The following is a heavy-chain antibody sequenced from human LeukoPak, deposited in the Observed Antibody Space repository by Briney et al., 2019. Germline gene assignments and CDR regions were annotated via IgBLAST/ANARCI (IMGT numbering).Heavy chain of an antibody. CDR2: IYTSGST. D-gene: IGHD6-13*01. CDR3: AREYSNTGIDY. CDR1: GGSISSYY. Sequence: SETLSLTCTVAGGSISSYYWSWIRQPAGKGLEWIVCIYTSGSTNYNPSLKSRVTMSVDTSKNQCSLKLSSVTAADTAVYYCAREYSNTGIDYWGQGTLVTVSS. V-gene: IGHV4-4*07. J-gene: IGHJ4*02.